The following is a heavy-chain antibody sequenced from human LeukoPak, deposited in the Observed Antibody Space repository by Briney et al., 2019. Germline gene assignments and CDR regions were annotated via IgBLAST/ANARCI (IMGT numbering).Heavy chain of an antibody. V-gene: IGHV3-48*02. Sequence: GSPRLSCAASGFTFRSYAMQWVRQAPEKGLEWVSYITYNSGTIFYADSVKGRFTISRDNAKDSLYLQMSSLRDEDTAVYYCARDSGYSYADDYWGQGTLVTVPS. D-gene: IGHD5-18*01. CDR1: GFTFRSYA. CDR3: ARDSGYSYADDY. J-gene: IGHJ4*02. CDR2: ITYNSGTI.